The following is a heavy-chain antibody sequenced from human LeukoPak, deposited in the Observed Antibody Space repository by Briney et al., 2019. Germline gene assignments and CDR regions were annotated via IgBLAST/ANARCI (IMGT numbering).Heavy chain of an antibody. V-gene: IGHV1-3*03. CDR1: GYTFINNW. D-gene: IGHD3-22*01. Sequence: GASVKISCKASGYTFINNWMHWVRQAPGQRLEWMGWINAGNGNTKYSQEFQGRVTITRDTSASTAYMELSSLRSEDMAVYYCARDRGGHTDYYDSSGYTLDYWGQGTLVTVSS. CDR3: ARDRGGHTDYYDSSGYTLDY. CDR2: INAGNGNT. J-gene: IGHJ4*02.